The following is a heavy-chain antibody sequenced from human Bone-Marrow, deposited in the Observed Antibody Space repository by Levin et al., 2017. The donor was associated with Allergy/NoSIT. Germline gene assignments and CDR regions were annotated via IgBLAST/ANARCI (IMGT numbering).Heavy chain of an antibody. Sequence: SGPTLVKPTQTLTLTCTFSGFSLSTSGVGVGWIRQPPGKALEWLALIYWDDDKRYSPSLKSRLTITKDTSKNQVVLTMTNMDPVDTATYYCAHITWRNCYFDYWGQGTLVTVSS. CDR2: IYWDDDK. J-gene: IGHJ4*02. CDR1: GFSLSTSGVG. V-gene: IGHV2-5*02. CDR3: AHITWRNCYFDY. D-gene: IGHD1-1*01.